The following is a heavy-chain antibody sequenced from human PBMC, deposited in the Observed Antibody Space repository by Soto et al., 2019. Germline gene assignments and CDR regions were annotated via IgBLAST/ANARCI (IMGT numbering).Heavy chain of an antibody. CDR1: GFTFSDYS. J-gene: IGHJ4*02. CDR3: ARDTRDLGEWSGFQV. V-gene: IGHV3-23*01. CDR2: ISGDGENT. Sequence: EVQLSESGGGFVQPGGSQRLSCAASGFTFSDYSMSWVRQAPGKGLEWVSFISGDGENTYYADSVKGRFTISRDDSRNTVFLQMTRLRGQEPAIYFWARDTRDLGEWSGFQVWGQGARVTVSS. D-gene: IGHD3-16*01.